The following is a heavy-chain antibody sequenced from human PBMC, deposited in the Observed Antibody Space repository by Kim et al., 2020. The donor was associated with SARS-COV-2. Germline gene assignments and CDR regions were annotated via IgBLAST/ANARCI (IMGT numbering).Heavy chain of an antibody. CDR2: ISYDGSNK. V-gene: IGHV3-33*05. Sequence: GGSLRLSCAASGFTFSSYGMHWVRQAPGKGLEWVAVISYDGSNKYYADSVKGRFTISRDNSKNTLYLQMNSLRAEDTAVYYCARGIRYYGSGRLDYWGQG. CDR1: GFTFSSYG. D-gene: IGHD3-10*01. J-gene: IGHJ4*02. CDR3: ARGIRYYGSGRLDY.